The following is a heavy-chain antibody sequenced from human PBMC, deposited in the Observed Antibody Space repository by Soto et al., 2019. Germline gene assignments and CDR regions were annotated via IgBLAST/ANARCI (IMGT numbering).Heavy chain of an antibody. J-gene: IGHJ4*02. CDR2: ISYNSGSF. V-gene: IGHV3-9*01. CDR3: AKGRQYSTAMTSFDY. CDR1: GFTFDYYA. D-gene: IGHD2-21*02. Sequence: GGSLRLSCAASGFTFDYYAIHWVRQAPGKGLEWVSGISYNSGSFGYADSVKGRFTISRDNAKNSLYLQMNSLRAEDTAVYYCAKGRQYSTAMTSFDYWGQGALVTVSS.